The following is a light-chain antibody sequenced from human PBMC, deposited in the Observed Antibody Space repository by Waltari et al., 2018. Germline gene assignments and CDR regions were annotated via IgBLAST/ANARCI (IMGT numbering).Light chain of an antibody. V-gene: IGKV1-5*03. CDR2: KAS. CDR3: QHYNTYSGT. J-gene: IGKJ1*01. CDR1: QSISSW. Sequence: DLQMTQSPSTLSASVGDRVTITCRASQSISSWLAWYQQKPGKAPKLLIYKASSLESGVPSRFSGSGSGTEFTLTISSLQPDDFATYYCQHYNTYSGTCGQGTKVEIK.